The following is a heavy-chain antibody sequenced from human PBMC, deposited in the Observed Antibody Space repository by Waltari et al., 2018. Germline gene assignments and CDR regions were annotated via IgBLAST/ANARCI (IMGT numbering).Heavy chain of an antibody. J-gene: IGHJ4*02. D-gene: IGHD3-10*01. V-gene: IGHV2-5*01. CDR3: ARAPSYGSGSHYSPFDY. CDR2: IFWNDDK. CDR1: GFSLSTRGVG. Sequence: QITLKESGPTLVKPTQTLTLTCTFSGFSLSTRGVGVGWIRQPPGKALEWLALIFWNDDKRFSPFKENRRTITKDHSKNKVVLTLTNRDPVDTATYFCARAPSYGSGSHYSPFDYWGQGTLLTVSS.